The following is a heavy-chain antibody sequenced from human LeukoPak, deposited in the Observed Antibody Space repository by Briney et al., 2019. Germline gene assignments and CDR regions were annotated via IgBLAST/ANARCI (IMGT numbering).Heavy chain of an antibody. Sequence: GASVKVSCKASGYTFTSYYMHWVRQAPGQGLEWMGWISAYNGNTNYAQKLQGRVTMTTDTSTSTAYVELRSLRSDDTAVYYCARDLSELELYYFDYWGQGTLVTVSS. V-gene: IGHV1-18*04. CDR2: ISAYNGNT. D-gene: IGHD1-26*01. CDR3: ARDLSELELYYFDY. J-gene: IGHJ4*02. CDR1: GYTFTSYY.